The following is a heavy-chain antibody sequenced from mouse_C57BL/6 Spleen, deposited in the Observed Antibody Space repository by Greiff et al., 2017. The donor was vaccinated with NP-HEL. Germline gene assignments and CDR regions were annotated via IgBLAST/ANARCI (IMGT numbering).Heavy chain of an antibody. D-gene: IGHD1-1*01. Sequence: QVHVKQSGAELVRPGTSVKMSCKASGYTFTNYWIGWAKQRPGHGLEWIGDIYPGGGYTNYNEKFKGKATLTADKSSSTAYMQFSSLTSEDSAIYFCARRGGSSSLPYAMDYWGQGTSVTVSS. CDR1: GYTFTNYW. V-gene: IGHV1-63*01. CDR3: ARRGGSSSLPYAMDY. J-gene: IGHJ4*01. CDR2: IYPGGGYT.